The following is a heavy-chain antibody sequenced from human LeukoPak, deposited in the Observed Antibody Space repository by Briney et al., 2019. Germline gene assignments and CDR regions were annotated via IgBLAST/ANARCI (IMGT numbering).Heavy chain of an antibody. D-gene: IGHD6-19*01. CDR3: ARLGLSSGWYEGFDY. V-gene: IGHV3-21*01. J-gene: IGHJ4*02. CDR2: ISSSSSYI. CDR1: GFTFSSYS. Sequence: GGSLRLSCAASGFTFSSYSMNWVRQAPGKGLAWVSSISSSSSYIYYADSVKGRFTISRDNAKNSLYLQMNSLRAEDTAVYYCARLGLSSGWYEGFDYWGQGTLVTVSS.